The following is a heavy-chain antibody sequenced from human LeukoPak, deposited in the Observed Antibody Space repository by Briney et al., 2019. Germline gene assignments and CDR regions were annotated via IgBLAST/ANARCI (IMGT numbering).Heavy chain of an antibody. D-gene: IGHD3-22*01. V-gene: IGHV3-20*04. J-gene: IGHJ4*02. CDR1: GFTFDDYD. CDR3: ARDNLYSFGYYSHS. Sequence: PGESLRLSCAASGFTFDDYDRSWVRQAPGKGLEWVSGINWSGGSTGYADSVKGRFTISRDNAKNSLYLHMNSLRAEDTALYYCARDNLYSFGYYSHSWGQGTLVTVSS. CDR2: INWSGGST.